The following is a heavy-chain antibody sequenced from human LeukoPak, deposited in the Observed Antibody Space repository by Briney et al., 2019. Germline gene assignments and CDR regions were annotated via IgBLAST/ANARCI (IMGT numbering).Heavy chain of an antibody. CDR2: ISYDGSNK. CDR1: GFTFSSYG. CDR3: AKDDILTGYYYYYGMDV. Sequence: GGSLRLSCAVSGFTFSSYGIHWVRQAPGKGLEWVAVISYDGSNKYYADSVKGRFTISRDNSKNTLYLQMNSLRAEDTAVYYCAKDDILTGYYYYYGMDVWGKGPTVTVSS. J-gene: IGHJ6*04. V-gene: IGHV3-30*18. D-gene: IGHD3-9*01.